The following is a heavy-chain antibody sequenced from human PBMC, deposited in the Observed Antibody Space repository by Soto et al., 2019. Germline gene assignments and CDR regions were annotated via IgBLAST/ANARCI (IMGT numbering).Heavy chain of an antibody. Sequence: SVKVSCKASGGTFSSYAISWVRQAPGQGLEWMGGTIPIFGTANYAQKFQGRVTITADKSTSTAYMELSSLRSEDTAVYYCAREHHIAAGLIDYWGQGTLVTVSS. J-gene: IGHJ4*02. CDR1: GGTFSSYA. CDR2: TIPIFGTA. V-gene: IGHV1-69*06. CDR3: AREHHIAAGLIDY. D-gene: IGHD6-13*01.